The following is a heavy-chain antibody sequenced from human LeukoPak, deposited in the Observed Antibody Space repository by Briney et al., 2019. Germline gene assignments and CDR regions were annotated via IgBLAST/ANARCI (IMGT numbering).Heavy chain of an antibody. CDR1: GFTFNSYA. Sequence: PGGSLRLSCAASGFTFNSYAMHWVRQAPGKGLEWVAVISYNGSNKYYADSVKGRFTISRDNSKNTLYLQMNSLRAEDTAVYYCAREGSYNAFDIWGQGTMVTVSS. J-gene: IGHJ3*02. CDR2: ISYNGSNK. D-gene: IGHD1-26*01. V-gene: IGHV3-30-3*01. CDR3: AREGSYNAFDI.